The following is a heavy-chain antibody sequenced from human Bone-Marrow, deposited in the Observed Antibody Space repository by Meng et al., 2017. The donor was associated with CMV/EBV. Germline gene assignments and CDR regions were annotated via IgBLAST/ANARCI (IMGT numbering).Heavy chain of an antibody. CDR2: IGTAGDT. CDR3: ASISSSIAVDY. Sequence: GESLKISCAACGFTFSSYDMHWVRQATGKGLEWVSAIGTAGDTYYPGSVKGQFTISRENAKNSLYLQMNSLRAEDTAVYYCASISSSIAVDYWGQGTLVTVSS. D-gene: IGHD6-6*01. V-gene: IGHV3-13*03. CDR1: GFTFSSYD. J-gene: IGHJ4*02.